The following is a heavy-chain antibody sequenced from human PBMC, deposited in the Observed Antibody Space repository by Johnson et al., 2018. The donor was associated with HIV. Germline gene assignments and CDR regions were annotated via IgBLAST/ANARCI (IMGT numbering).Heavy chain of an antibody. CDR1: GFTFSRNY. Sequence: VQLVESGGGVVQPGRSLRLSCAASGFTFSRNYMNWVRQAPGKGLEWVSGIYSGGSTYYADSVEGRFTISRDNSKNKLYLQMNSLRAEDTAMYYCARVIPGNWVGGFDVWGQGTMVSVSS. V-gene: IGHV3-66*01. J-gene: IGHJ3*01. D-gene: IGHD7-27*01. CDR3: ARVIPGNWVGGFDV. CDR2: IYSGGST.